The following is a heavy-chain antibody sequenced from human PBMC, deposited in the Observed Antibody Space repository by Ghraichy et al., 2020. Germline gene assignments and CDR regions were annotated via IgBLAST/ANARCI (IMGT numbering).Heavy chain of an antibody. CDR3: ARARVTKFYGMDV. D-gene: IGHD4-17*01. CDR2: IYYSGST. V-gene: IGHV4-59*01. J-gene: IGHJ6*02. CDR1: GGSISSYY. Sequence: SETLSLTCTVSGGSISSYYWSWIRQPPGKGLEWIGYIYYSGSTNYNPSLKSRVTISVDTSKNQFSLKLSSVTAADTAVYYCARARVTKFYGMDVWGQGTTVTVSS.